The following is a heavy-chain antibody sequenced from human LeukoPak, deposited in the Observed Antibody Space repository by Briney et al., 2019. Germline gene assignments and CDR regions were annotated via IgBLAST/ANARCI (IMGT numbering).Heavy chain of an antibody. V-gene: IGHV3-74*01. CDR1: GFTFSSYW. D-gene: IGHD6-19*01. CDR3: ARDIAVAVADEIH. CDR2: INSDGSST. Sequence: PVGSLRLSCAASGFTFSSYWMHWVRQAPGKGLVWVSRINSDGSSTSYADSVKGRFTISIDNAKNTLYLQMNSLRAEDTAVYYCARDIAVAVADEIHWGQGTLVTVSS. J-gene: IGHJ4*02.